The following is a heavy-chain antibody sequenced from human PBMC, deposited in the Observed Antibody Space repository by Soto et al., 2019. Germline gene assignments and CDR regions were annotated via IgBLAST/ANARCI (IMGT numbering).Heavy chain of an antibody. CDR2: IDPSDSYT. V-gene: IGHV5-10-1*01. CDR3: ARRYYYDSSGLGAFDI. J-gene: IGHJ3*02. D-gene: IGHD3-22*01. Sequence: PGESLKISCNGSGYSFTSYWISWGRQMPGKGLEWMGRIDPSDSYTNYSPSFQGHVTISADKSISTAYLQWSSLKASDTAMYYCARRYYYDSSGLGAFDIWGQGTMVTVSS. CDR1: GYSFTSYW.